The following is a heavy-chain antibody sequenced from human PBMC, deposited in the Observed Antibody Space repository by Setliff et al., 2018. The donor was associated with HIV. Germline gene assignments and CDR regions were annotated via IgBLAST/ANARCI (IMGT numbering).Heavy chain of an antibody. CDR1: GGTLSDYA. D-gene: IGHD1-26*01. J-gene: IGHJ2*01. CDR3: AGRSPKLGSLWYFDL. V-gene: IGHV1-69*13. Sequence: GASVKVSCKASGGTLSDYAMNWVRQAPGQGLEWMGGIVPTFGTANYAQRFQGRITITADESTNTAYMELIILRSEDTAVYYCAGRSPKLGSLWYFDLWGRGTLVTVLL. CDR2: IVPTFGTA.